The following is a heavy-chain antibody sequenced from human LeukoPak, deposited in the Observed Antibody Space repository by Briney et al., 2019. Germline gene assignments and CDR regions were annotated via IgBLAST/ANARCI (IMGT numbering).Heavy chain of an antibody. Sequence: PGGSLRLSCAASGFTFSSYAMHWVRQAPGKGLEWVAVISYDGSNKYYADSVKGRFTISRDNSKNTLYLQMNSLRAEDTAVYYCARGPRIVVVVAAGYWGQGTLVTVSS. CDR2: ISYDGSNK. D-gene: IGHD2-15*01. CDR3: ARGPRIVVVVAAGY. V-gene: IGHV3-30-3*01. CDR1: GFTFSSYA. J-gene: IGHJ4*02.